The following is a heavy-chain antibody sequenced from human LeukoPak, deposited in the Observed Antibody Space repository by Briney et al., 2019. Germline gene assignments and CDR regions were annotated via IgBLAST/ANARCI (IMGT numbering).Heavy chain of an antibody. J-gene: IGHJ4*02. CDR1: GFTFSSYA. CDR3: VKPAASRKVAYYFDY. D-gene: IGHD6-13*01. CDR2: ISGSGGST. Sequence: GGSLRLSCAASGFTFSSYAMSWVRQAPGKGLEWVSAISGSGGSTYYADSVKGRFTISRDNSKNTLYLQMNSLRAEDTAVYYCVKPAASRKVAYYFDYWGQGILVTVSS. V-gene: IGHV3-23*01.